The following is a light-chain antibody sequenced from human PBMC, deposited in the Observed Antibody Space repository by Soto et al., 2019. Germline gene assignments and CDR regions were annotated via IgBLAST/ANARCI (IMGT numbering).Light chain of an antibody. J-gene: IGKJ1*01. V-gene: IGKV3-20*01. Sequence: EIVLTQSPATLSLSPGERATLSCRASQSVSSYLAWYQQKPGQAPRLLIYGASSRATGIPDRFSGSGSGTDFTLTISRLEPEDFAVYYCQQYGSSVWTFGQGTKVDI. CDR2: GAS. CDR3: QQYGSSVWT. CDR1: QSVSSY.